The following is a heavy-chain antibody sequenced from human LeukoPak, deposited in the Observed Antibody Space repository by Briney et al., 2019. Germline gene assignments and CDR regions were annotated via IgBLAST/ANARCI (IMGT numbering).Heavy chain of an antibody. J-gene: IGHJ4*02. CDR3: AKHLYDSSGSDFDY. Sequence: GGSLRLSCAASGFTFSSYAMNRVRQAPGKGLEWVSAISGSGGSTYYADSVKGRFTISRDNSKNTLYLQMNSLRAEDTAVYYCAKHLYDSSGSDFDYWGQGTLVTVSS. D-gene: IGHD3-22*01. V-gene: IGHV3-23*01. CDR2: ISGSGGST. CDR1: GFTFSSYA.